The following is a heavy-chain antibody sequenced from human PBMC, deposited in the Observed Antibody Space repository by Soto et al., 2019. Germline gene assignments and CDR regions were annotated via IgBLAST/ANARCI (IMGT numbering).Heavy chain of an antibody. D-gene: IGHD2-2*01. J-gene: IGHJ5*02. CDR1: GYSFTSYW. CDR2: IYPGDSDT. Sequence: PGESLKISCKGSGYSFTSYWIGWVRQMPGKGLEWMGIIYPGDSDTRYSPSFQGQVTISADKSISTAYLQWSSLKASDTAMYYCARQVSCSSTSCYETNWFDPWGQGTLVTVSS. CDR3: ARQVSCSSTSCYETNWFDP. V-gene: IGHV5-51*01.